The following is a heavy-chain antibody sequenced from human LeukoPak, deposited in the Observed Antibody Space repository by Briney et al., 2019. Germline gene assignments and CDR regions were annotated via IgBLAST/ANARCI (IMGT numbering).Heavy chain of an antibody. J-gene: IGHJ4*02. CDR2: ISSSGSTI. D-gene: IGHD3-3*01. Sequence: PGGSLRLSCAASGFTFSDYYMSWIRQAPGKGLEWVSYISSSGSTIYYADSVKGRFTISRGNAKNSLYLQMNSLRAEDTAVYYCARGYQPYDFWSGYPGYWGQGTLVTVSS. CDR3: ARGYQPYDFWSGYPGY. CDR1: GFTFSDYY. V-gene: IGHV3-11*04.